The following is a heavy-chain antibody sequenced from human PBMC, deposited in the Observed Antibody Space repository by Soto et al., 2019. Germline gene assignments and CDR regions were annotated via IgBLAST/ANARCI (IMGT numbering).Heavy chain of an antibody. V-gene: IGHV4-30-2*01. CDR1: GGSISSGGYA. Sequence: KPSETLSLTCAVSGGSISSGGYAWAWIRQPPGKGLEWVGYIYQSGSTYYNPSLQSRVTIAVDRSKNQFSLNLASVTAADTAAYYCARSYSGGDAYFDYWGQGTVVTVSS. CDR2: IYQSGST. D-gene: IGHD2-21*02. J-gene: IGHJ4*02. CDR3: ARSYSGGDAYFDY.